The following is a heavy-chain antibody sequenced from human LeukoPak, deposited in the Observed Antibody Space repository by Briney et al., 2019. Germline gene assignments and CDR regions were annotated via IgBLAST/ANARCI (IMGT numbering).Heavy chain of an antibody. Sequence: ASVKVSCKGSRYTFTDFYIHWVRQAPGQGLEWMGWINPNSGATNYAQKFQGRVTMTRDTSISTAYMELSRLISDDTAIYYCARDLLKMVANWFDPWGQGTLVTVSS. D-gene: IGHD2-15*01. CDR2: INPNSGAT. CDR1: RYTFTDFY. V-gene: IGHV1-2*02. CDR3: ARDLLKMVANWFDP. J-gene: IGHJ5*02.